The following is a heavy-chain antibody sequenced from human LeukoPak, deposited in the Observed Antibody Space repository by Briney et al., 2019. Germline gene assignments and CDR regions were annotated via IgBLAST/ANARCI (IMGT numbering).Heavy chain of an antibody. J-gene: IGHJ3*02. CDR2: ISSSSSYI. D-gene: IGHD2-15*01. V-gene: IGHV3-21*01. Sequence: GGSLRLSCAASGFTFSSYSMNWVRQAPGKGLEWVSSISSSSSYIYYADSVKGRFTISGDNAKNSLYLQMNSLRAEDTAVYYCARDPYCSGGSCYVDAFDIWGQGTMVTVSS. CDR3: ARDPYCSGGSCYVDAFDI. CDR1: GFTFSSYS.